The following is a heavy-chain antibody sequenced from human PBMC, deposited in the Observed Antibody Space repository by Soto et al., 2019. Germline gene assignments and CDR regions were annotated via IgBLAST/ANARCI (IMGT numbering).Heavy chain of an antibody. CDR1: GGSFSGYY. CDR2: INHSGST. V-gene: IGHV4-34*01. D-gene: IGHD4-17*01. CDR3: ARLTVALDH. J-gene: IGHJ4*02. Sequence: SETLSLTCAVYGGSFSGYYWSWIRQPPGKGLEWIGEINHSGSTNYNPSLKSRVTISVDTSKNQFSLRLSSVTAADTAVYYCARLTVALDHWGQGTLVTVSS.